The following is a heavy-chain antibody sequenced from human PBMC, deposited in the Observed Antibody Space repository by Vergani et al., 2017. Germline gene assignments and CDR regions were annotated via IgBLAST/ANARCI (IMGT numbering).Heavy chain of an antibody. CDR3: ARIPVIAVSDKFFYHNGMDV. V-gene: IGHV2-26*01. CDR2: IFSNGAK. D-gene: IGHD6-19*01. CDR1: GFSILTSEMC. Sequence: QVTLRESGPALVKPTQTLTLTCTFSGFSILTSEMCVSWIRQPPGKALEWLAHIFSNGAKSYTTSLRSRLTISRDTSKSQVVLTMTNMDPVDTATYFCARIPVIAVSDKFFYHNGMDVWGQGTTVTVSS. J-gene: IGHJ6*02.